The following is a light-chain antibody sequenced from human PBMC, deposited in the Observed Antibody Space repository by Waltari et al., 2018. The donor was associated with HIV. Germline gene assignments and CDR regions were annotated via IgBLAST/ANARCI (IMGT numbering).Light chain of an antibody. CDR1: SSNIGRNI. CDR3: AAWDDSLNAWV. Sequence: QSVLTQPPSASGTPAQRVSISCSGSSSNIGRNIVNWYQQLPGTAPKLLIYSNNQRPSGVPDRFSGSKSGTSASLAISGLQSEDEADYYCAAWDDSLNAWVFGGGTKLTVL. CDR2: SNN. J-gene: IGLJ3*02. V-gene: IGLV1-44*01.